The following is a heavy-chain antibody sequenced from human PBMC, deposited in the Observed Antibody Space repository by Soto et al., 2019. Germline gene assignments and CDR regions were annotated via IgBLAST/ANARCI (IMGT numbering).Heavy chain of an antibody. CDR2: IWYDGSNK. CDR1: GFTFSSYG. Sequence: PGGSLRLSCAASGFTFSSYGMHWVRQAPGEGLEWVAVIWYDGSNKYYADSVKGRFTISRDNSKNTLYLQMNSLRAEDTAVYYCARENANYCSSTSCYTHYYGMDVWGQGTTVTVSS. V-gene: IGHV3-33*01. D-gene: IGHD2-2*02. J-gene: IGHJ6*02. CDR3: ARENANYCSSTSCYTHYYGMDV.